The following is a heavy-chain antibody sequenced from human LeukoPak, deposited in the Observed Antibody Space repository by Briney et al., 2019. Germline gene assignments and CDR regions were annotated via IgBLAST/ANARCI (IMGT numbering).Heavy chain of an antibody. CDR3: ARETRGQQLEPHFDY. CDR2: IGSAI. CDR1: GFTFSDFS. J-gene: IGHJ4*02. D-gene: IGHD6-6*01. V-gene: IGHV3-48*01. Sequence: GGSLRLSCVASGFTFSDFSLNWVRQAPGKGLEWISYIGSAIYYADSVKGRFTISRDNAKNSLYLQMNSLRAEDTAVYYCARETRGQQLEPHFDYWGQGTLVTVSS.